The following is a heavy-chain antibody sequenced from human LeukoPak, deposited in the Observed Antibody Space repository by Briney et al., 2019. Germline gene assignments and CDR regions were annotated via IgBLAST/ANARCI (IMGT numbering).Heavy chain of an antibody. D-gene: IGHD3-3*01. J-gene: IGHJ6*02. CDR3: AGQSGHYSMDV. CDR2: IYPDDSDT. Sequence: GESLKISCKGSGYSFGNSWIGWVRQMPGKGLEWMGIIYPDDSDTRYGPSFQGQVTISADRSISTAYLQWGSLKASDTATYYCAGQSGHYSMDVWGLGTTVTVSS. V-gene: IGHV5-51*01. CDR1: GYSFGNSW.